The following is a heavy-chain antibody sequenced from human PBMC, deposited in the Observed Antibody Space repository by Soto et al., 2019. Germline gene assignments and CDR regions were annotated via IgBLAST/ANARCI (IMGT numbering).Heavy chain of an antibody. J-gene: IGHJ6*02. D-gene: IGHD5-12*01. CDR3: ARREYSTSHFLYGMDV. V-gene: IGHV3-53*01. CDR1: GFVVRGNF. CDR2: IYGGVDT. Sequence: AGCQGVSGSASGFVVRGNFVIWVRKAAGKELPWVSRIYGGVDTYHADSVRGRFTISSDNSKNTVYLQMHSLRVNEAAVYYCARREYSTSHFLYGMDVWGQGTTDTVSS.